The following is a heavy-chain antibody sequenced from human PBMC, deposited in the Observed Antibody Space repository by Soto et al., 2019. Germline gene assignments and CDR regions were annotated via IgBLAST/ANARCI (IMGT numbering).Heavy chain of an antibody. D-gene: IGHD3-3*01. V-gene: IGHV4-39*01. CDR2: IFYSGNT. CDR1: GGSISISSHY. Sequence: QLQLQESGPGLVRPSETLSLTCTVSGGSISISSHYWGWVRQPPGKGLEWIGRIFYSGNTYDNPSIRRLVTISVDTSKNQFPLRLSSVTAADAAVYYWARHWSSDGSGWAHFYFDYWGQGTLVTVSS. CDR3: ARHWSSDGSGWAHFYFDY. J-gene: IGHJ4*02.